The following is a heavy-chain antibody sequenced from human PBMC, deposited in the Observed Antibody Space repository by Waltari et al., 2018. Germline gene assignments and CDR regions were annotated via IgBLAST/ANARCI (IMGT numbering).Heavy chain of an antibody. D-gene: IGHD6-19*01. J-gene: IGHJ2*01. CDR2: IVVGSVNT. V-gene: IGHV1-58*01. CDR3: AADSSGWYFVVEWYFDR. CDR1: GFTFTTSA. Sequence: QMQLVQSGPEVKKPGTSVKVSCKASGFTFTTSAVQWVRQARGQRLEWIGWIVVGSVNTNYAQKFTERVTITRDMATSTAYRELSSLRSEDTAVYDCAADSSGWYFVVEWYFDRWGRGTLVTVSS.